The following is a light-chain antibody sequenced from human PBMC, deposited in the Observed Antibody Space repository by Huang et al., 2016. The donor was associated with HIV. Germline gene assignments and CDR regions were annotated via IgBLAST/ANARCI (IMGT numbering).Light chain of an antibody. CDR2: GAS. J-gene: IGKJ2*01. CDR1: QSVSSSY. V-gene: IGKV3-20*01. Sequence: EIVLTQSPGTLSLSPGERATLSCRASQSVSSSYLAWYQQKVGQAPRLLIYGASSRATGIPDRFSGVGSGTDFTLTISSLEPEDFAVYYCQQYGTSPPYTFGQGTKLEIK. CDR3: QQYGTSPPYT.